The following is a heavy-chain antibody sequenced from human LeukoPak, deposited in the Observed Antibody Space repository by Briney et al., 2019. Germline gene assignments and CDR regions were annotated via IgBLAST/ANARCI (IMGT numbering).Heavy chain of an antibody. CDR1: GFTFSSYG. Sequence: GGSLRLSCAASGFTFSSYGMHWVRQAPGKGLEWVAVIWYDGSNKYYADSVKGRFTISRDNSKNTLYLQMNSLRAEDTAVYYCARGNYYDSSGYLEYFQHWGQGTLVTVSS. V-gene: IGHV3-33*01. J-gene: IGHJ1*01. CDR2: IWYDGSNK. CDR3: ARGNYYDSSGYLEYFQH. D-gene: IGHD3-22*01.